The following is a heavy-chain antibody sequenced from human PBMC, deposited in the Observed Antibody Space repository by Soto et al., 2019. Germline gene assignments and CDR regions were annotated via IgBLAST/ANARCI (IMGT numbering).Heavy chain of an antibody. CDR3: ASINWNGEDYYYYYYMDV. Sequence: GGSLRLSCAASGFTFSSYSMNWVRQAPGKGLEWVSYISSSSSTIYYADSVKGRFTISRDNAKNSLYLQMNSLRAEDTAVYYCASINWNGEDYYYYYYMDVWGKGTTVTVSS. CDR2: ISSSSSTI. D-gene: IGHD1-20*01. J-gene: IGHJ6*03. CDR1: GFTFSSYS. V-gene: IGHV3-48*01.